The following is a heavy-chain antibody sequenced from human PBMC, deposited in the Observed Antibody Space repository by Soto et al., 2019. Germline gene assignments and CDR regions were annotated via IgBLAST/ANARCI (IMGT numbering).Heavy chain of an antibody. CDR2: IILPFGTA. V-gene: IGHV1-69*13. CDR1: GGTFSNYA. J-gene: IGHJ3*02. Sequence: SVKVSCKASGGTFSNYAISWVRQAPGQGLEWMGGIILPFGTANYAQKFQGRVTITADESMTTAYMELSSLRSEDTAVYYCARDPRRRGDYVWGSYRQRGAFDIWGQGTMVTVSS. D-gene: IGHD3-16*02. CDR3: ARDPRRRGDYVWGSYRQRGAFDI.